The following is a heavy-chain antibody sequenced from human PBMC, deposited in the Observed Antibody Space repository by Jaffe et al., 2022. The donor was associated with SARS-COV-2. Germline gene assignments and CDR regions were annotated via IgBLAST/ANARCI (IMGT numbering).Heavy chain of an antibody. D-gene: IGHD2-2*01. CDR3: ASLIVVVPAASDV. J-gene: IGHJ6*02. Sequence: QVQLVESGGGVVQPGRSLRLSCAASGFTFSSYAMHWVRQAPGKGLEWVAVISYDGSNKYYADSVKGRFTISRDNSKNTLYLQMNSLRAEDTAVYYCASLIVVVPAASDVWGQGTTVTVSS. CDR2: ISYDGSNK. V-gene: IGHV3-30-3*01. CDR1: GFTFSSYA.